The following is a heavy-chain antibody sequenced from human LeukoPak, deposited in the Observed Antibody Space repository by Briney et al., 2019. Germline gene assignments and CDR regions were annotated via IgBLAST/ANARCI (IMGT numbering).Heavy chain of an antibody. J-gene: IGHJ3*02. CDR1: GXTFSDHY. Sequence: PGGSLRLSCAASGXTFSDHYRSWICQAPGKGLEWVSYFSTRGSYTNYADSVKGRFTISRDNAKNSLYLQVNSLRVEDTAVYYCARDEGFKGVTAFDIWGQGTMVTVSS. CDR3: ARDEGFKGVTAFDI. CDR2: FSTRGSYT. V-gene: IGHV3-11*05. D-gene: IGHD5-18*01.